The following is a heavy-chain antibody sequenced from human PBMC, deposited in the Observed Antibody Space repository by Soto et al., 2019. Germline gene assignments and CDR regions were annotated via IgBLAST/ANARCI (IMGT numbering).Heavy chain of an antibody. J-gene: IGHJ6*02. CDR1: GFTFSSYW. Sequence: GGSLRLSCAASGFTFSSYWMSWVRQAPGKGLEWVANIKQDGSEKYYVDSVKGRFTISRDNAKNSLYLQMNSLRAEDTAVYYCARIKSGYSSSWYYYGMDVWGQGTTVTVS. CDR2: IKQDGSEK. CDR3: ARIKSGYSSSWYYYGMDV. D-gene: IGHD6-13*01. V-gene: IGHV3-7*03.